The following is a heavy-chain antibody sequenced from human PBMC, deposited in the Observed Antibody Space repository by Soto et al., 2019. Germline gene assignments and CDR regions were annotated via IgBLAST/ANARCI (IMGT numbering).Heavy chain of an antibody. CDR1: GDSMNSYY. CDR2: IHYSGDT. J-gene: IGHJ5*02. CDR3: ARHAYYTSADP. V-gene: IGHV4-59*08. Sequence: PSETLSLTCTVSGDSMNSYYWSWNRQPPGKGLEWIGYIHYSGDTVYNPSLKSRVTISVDTSDNQFSLRLSSVTAADTAVYFCARHAYYTSADPWGQGTLVTVSS. D-gene: IGHD3-10*01.